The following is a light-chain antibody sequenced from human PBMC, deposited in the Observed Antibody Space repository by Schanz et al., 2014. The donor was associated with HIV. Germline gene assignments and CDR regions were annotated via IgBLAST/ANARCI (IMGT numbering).Light chain of an antibody. CDR2: NND. CDR3: ATWDISLNGPV. Sequence: QSLLTQPPSASGTPGQRVTISCSGSRSTIERRAVDWYQHLPGTAPRLLIHNNDQRPSGVPDRFSGSKSGTSAFLVISGLQSEDEADYYCATWDISLNGPVFGGGTKLTVL. CDR1: RSTIERRA. V-gene: IGLV1-44*01. J-gene: IGLJ2*01.